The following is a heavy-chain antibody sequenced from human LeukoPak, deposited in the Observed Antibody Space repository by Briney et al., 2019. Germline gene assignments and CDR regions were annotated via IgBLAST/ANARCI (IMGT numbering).Heavy chain of an antibody. CDR3: ARGKLRFLEWLSLGLDY. Sequence: GGSLRLSCAASGFTFNDYWMHWVRQAPGKGLEWVAVIWYDGSNKYYADSVKGRFTISRDNSKNTLYLQMNSLRAEDTAVYYCARGKLRFLEWLSLGLDYWGQGTLVTVSS. D-gene: IGHD3-3*01. CDR2: IWYDGSNK. J-gene: IGHJ4*02. CDR1: GFTFNDYW. V-gene: IGHV3-33*08.